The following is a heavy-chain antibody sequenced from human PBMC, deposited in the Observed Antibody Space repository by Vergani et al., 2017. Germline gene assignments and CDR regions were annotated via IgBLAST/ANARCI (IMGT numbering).Heavy chain of an antibody. CDR2: FDPEDGET. CDR1: GYTLTELS. CDR3: ATGLRYFDWLLSDY. J-gene: IGHJ4*02. D-gene: IGHD3-9*01. V-gene: IGHV1-24*01. Sequence: QVQLVQSGAEVKKPGASVKVSCKVSGYTLTELSMHWVRQAPGKGLEWMGGFDPEDGETIYAQKFQGRVTMTEDTSTDTADMELISLRSEDTAVYYCATGLRYFDWLLSDYWGQGTLVTVSS.